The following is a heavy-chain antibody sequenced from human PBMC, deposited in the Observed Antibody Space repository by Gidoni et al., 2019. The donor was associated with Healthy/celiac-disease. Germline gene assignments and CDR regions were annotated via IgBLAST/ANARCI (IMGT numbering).Heavy chain of an antibody. CDR2: ISSNGGST. Sequence: EVQLVESGGGLVQPGGSLRLSCSASGFTFSSYAMHWVRQAPGKGLEYVSAISSNGGSTYYADSVKGRFTISRDNSKNTLYLQMSSLRAEDTAVYYCVKSSGVYSSSWSLFDYWGQGTLVTVSS. CDR1: GFTFSSYA. V-gene: IGHV3-64D*06. J-gene: IGHJ4*02. D-gene: IGHD6-13*01. CDR3: VKSSGVYSSSWSLFDY.